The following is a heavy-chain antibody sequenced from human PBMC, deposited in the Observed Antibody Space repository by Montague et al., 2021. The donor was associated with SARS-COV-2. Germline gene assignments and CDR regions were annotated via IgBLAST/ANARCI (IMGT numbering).Heavy chain of an antibody. J-gene: IGHJ4*01. V-gene: IGHV4-59*01. CDR2: IYYSGST. Sequence: SETLSLTCTVSGGSISSYDWSWIRQPPGKGLEWIGYIYYSGSTNXNPSLKSRVTISVDTSKNQFSLKVRSVTAADTAVYYCARGDYYDSTGYYDYWGQGTLVTVSS. CDR3: ARGDYYDSTGYYDY. D-gene: IGHD3-22*01. CDR1: GGSISSYD.